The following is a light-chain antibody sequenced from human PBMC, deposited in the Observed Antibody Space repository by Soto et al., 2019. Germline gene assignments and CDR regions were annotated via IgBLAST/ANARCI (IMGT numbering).Light chain of an antibody. V-gene: IGKV3D-15*01. CDR2: GAS. Sequence: IVLTQSPATLSVSPGERATLSCRASQSVSSNLAWHPQRPGQAPRLTIYGASTRATGVPARFSGGRSGTEFTLTITSLQSEDLAVYWCQQYNNWPLTFGPGTRLEIK. CDR1: QSVSSN. J-gene: IGKJ5*01. CDR3: QQYNNWPLT.